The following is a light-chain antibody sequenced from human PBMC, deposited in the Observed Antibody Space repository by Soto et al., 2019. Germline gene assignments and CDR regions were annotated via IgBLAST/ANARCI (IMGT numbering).Light chain of an antibody. V-gene: IGLV2-11*01. J-gene: IGLJ1*01. CDR1: SSDVGSYNY. Sequence: QSALTQPRSVSGSPGQSVTISCTGTSSDVGSYNYVSWYQQHPGKAPKLMIYDVNKRPSGVPDRFSGSKSGNTASLTNSGLQAEDEADYYCCSYAGSYTFVFGTGTKLTVL. CDR2: DVN. CDR3: CSYAGSYTFV.